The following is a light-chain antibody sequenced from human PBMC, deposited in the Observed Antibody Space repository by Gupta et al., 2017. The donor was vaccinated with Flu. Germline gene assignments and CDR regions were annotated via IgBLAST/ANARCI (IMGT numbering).Light chain of an antibody. CDR2: GNS. Sequence: QSVLTQPPSVSGAPGQRVTIPSTGRSSNIGAGYDVHWYQQLPGTAPKLLIYGNSNRPSGVPDRFSGSKSGTSASLAITGLQAEDEADYYCQSYDSSLSALVFGGGTKLTVL. CDR3: QSYDSSLSALV. J-gene: IGLJ2*01. V-gene: IGLV1-40*01. CDR1: SSNIGAGYD.